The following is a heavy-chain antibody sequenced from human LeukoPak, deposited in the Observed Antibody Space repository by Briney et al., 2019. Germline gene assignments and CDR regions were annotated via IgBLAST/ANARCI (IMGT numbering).Heavy chain of an antibody. J-gene: IGHJ5*02. CDR1: GYTFTGYY. Sequence: GASVTVSCKTSGYTFTGYYLHCVRPAPGQGLEWMGWINPNRGGKKYAQKFQGRVTMTRDTSTHTVYVGLSRLSSDDTAVYYCAKGRVVAGTKSLMYHWRDPWGQGTLVTLSS. V-gene: IGHV1-2*02. CDR3: AKGRVVAGTKSLMYHWRDP. CDR2: INPNRGGK. D-gene: IGHD6-19*01.